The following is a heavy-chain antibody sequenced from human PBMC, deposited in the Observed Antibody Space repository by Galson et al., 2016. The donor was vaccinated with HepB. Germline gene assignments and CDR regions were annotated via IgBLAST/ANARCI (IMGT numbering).Heavy chain of an antibody. J-gene: IGHJ6*02. CDR2: INPSGGNT. V-gene: IGHV1-46*01. CDR1: GYMFTTYY. Sequence: SVKVSCKAFGYMFTTYYIQWVRQAPGQGLEWMGMINPSGGNTNYAQKFQGRVTMTRVTSTSTVFMELSGLRSEDTATYYCARERALKSDHSSYFRWAVVPNPLTYYSGMDVWGQGTTVTVPS. D-gene: IGHD4-11*01. CDR3: ARERALKSDHSSYFRWAVVPNPLTYYSGMDV.